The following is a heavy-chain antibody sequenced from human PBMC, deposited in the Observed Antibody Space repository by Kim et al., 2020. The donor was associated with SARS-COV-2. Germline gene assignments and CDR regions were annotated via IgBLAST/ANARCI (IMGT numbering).Heavy chain of an antibody. CDR3: ARTLTTVKPYPLLAY. CDR2: IYPGDSDT. Sequence: GESLKISCKSSGYSFTSYWIGWVRQMPGKGLEWMGIIYPGDSDTRYSPSFQGQVTISADKSISTAYLQWSSLKASDTAMYYCARTLTTVKPYPLLAYWGQGTLVTVSS. CDR1: GYSFTSYW. J-gene: IGHJ4*02. V-gene: IGHV5-51*01. D-gene: IGHD4-17*01.